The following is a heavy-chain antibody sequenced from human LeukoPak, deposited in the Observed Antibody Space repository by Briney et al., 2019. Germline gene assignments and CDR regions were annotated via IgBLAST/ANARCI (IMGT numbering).Heavy chain of an antibody. J-gene: IGHJ4*02. CDR1: GFTFSSYA. V-gene: IGHV3-30*04. Sequence: GGSLRLSCAASGFTFSSYAMHWVRQAPGKGLVRVAVISYDGSNKYYADSVKGRFTIPRDNSKNALYLQMNSLRAEDTAVYYCARDITMVRGVLDYWGQGTLVTVSS. CDR3: ARDITMVRGVLDY. CDR2: ISYDGSNK. D-gene: IGHD3-10*01.